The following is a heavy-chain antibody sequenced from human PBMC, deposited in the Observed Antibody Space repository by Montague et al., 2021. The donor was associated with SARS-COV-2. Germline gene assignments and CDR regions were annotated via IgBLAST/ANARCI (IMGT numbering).Heavy chain of an antibody. Sequence: SETPSLTCTVSGDSISYFYWSWIRQPAGKGLEWIGRVPASGSTNYNPSLNSRVTMSVDTSKKQFSLRLSPVTAADTAVYYCARDVVAAPGTFDYWGQGTLVTVSS. J-gene: IGHJ4*02. V-gene: IGHV4-4*07. CDR3: ARDVVAAPGTFDY. D-gene: IGHD6-13*01. CDR1: GDSISYFY. CDR2: VPASGST.